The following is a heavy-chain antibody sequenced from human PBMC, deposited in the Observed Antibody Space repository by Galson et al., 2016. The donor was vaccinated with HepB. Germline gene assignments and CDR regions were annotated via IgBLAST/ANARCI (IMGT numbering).Heavy chain of an antibody. D-gene: IGHD5-18*01. Sequence: SETLSLTCTVSGGSISNYYWSWIRQPPGKGLEWIGYIYYSGSTNYNPSLKSRVTISVDTSKNQFSLKLSSVTAADTALYYCVRDFPDTGAFDIWGQGTMVTVSS. CDR3: VRDFPDTGAFDI. CDR2: IYYSGST. V-gene: IGHV4-59*01. CDR1: GGSISNYY. J-gene: IGHJ3*02.